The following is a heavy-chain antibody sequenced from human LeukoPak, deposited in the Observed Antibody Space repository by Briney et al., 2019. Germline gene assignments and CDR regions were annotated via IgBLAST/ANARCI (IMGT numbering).Heavy chain of an antibody. CDR1: GFTFSSYW. Sequence: PGGSLRLSCAASGFTFSSYWMSWVRQAPGKGLEWVANIKQDGSEKYYVDSVKGRFTISRDNAKNSLYLQMNSLRAEDTAVYYCARDSRYGDFSQGFPRVFGGQGTLVTVSS. CDR3: ARDSRYGDFSQGFPRVF. CDR2: IKQDGSEK. J-gene: IGHJ4*02. V-gene: IGHV3-7*01. D-gene: IGHD4-17*01.